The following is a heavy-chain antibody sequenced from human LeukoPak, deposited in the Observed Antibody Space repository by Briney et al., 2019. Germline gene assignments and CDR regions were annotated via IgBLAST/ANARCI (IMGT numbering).Heavy chain of an antibody. D-gene: IGHD5-24*01. CDR2: IHPSGRT. Sequence: PSESLSLTCAVYGGSFSGYYWSWIRQPPGKGLEWIGEIHPSGRTSCNPSLKSRVIISVDTSKNQFSLNLTSVTAADTAAYYCARGGDAYKTGNFWGLGTLVTVSS. CDR1: GGSFSGYY. CDR3: ARGGDAYKTGNF. J-gene: IGHJ4*02. V-gene: IGHV4-34*01.